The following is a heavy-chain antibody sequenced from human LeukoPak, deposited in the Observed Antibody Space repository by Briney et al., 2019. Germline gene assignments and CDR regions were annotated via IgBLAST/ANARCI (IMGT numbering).Heavy chain of an antibody. J-gene: IGHJ4*02. V-gene: IGHV1-46*01. D-gene: IGHD3-22*01. CDR3: ARDRAYDSSGYLPYDY. CDR1: GYTFTSYY. Sequence: ASVKVSCKASGYTFTSYYMHWVRQAPGQGLEWMGLINPSGGSTSYAQKFQGRVTMTRDTSTSTVYMELSSLRSEDTAVYYCARDRAYDSSGYLPYDYWGQGTLVTVSS. CDR2: INPSGGST.